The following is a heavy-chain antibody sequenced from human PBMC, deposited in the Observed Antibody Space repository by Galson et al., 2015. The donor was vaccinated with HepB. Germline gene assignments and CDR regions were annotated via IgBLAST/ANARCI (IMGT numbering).Heavy chain of an antibody. CDR3: ARAGNYYDSSGYSFDAFDI. V-gene: IGHV3-33*01. D-gene: IGHD3-22*01. Sequence: SLRLSCAASGFTFSSYGMHWVRQAPGKGLEWVAVIWYDGSNKYYADSVKGRFTISRDNSKNTLYLQMNSLRAEDTAVYYCARAGNYYDSSGYSFDAFDIWGQGTMVTVSS. J-gene: IGHJ3*02. CDR2: IWYDGSNK. CDR1: GFTFSSYG.